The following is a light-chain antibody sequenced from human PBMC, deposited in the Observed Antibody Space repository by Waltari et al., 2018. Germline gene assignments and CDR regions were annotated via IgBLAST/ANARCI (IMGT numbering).Light chain of an antibody. V-gene: IGKV1-16*02. CDR2: AAS. J-gene: IGKJ4*01. CDR3: QQYNSYPLT. CDR1: QRVSNY. Sequence: DIQMTHPPSSLPPPVGDRVTIPCRSGQRVSNYLAWFQQKPGKAPQFLIYAASSWQSGVPSKFSGSGSGTDFTLTISSLQPEDVATYYCQQYNSYPLTFGGGTKVEIK.